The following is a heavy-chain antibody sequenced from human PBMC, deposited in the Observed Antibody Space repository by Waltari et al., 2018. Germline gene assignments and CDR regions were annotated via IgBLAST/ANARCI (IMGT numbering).Heavy chain of an antibody. V-gene: IGHV6-1*01. CDR1: GDSVSSNSAA. D-gene: IGHD6-19*01. CDR2: TSNRSKWYN. J-gene: IGHJ5*02. CDR3: ARNGIAVAGGWFDP. Sequence: QVQLQQSGPGLVKPSQTLSLTCAISGDSVSSNSAAWNWIRQSPSRGLECLGRTSNRSKWYNDYAGSVKIRITINPDTSKNQFALQLNSVTPEDTAVYYCARNGIAVAGGWFDPWGQGTLVTVSS.